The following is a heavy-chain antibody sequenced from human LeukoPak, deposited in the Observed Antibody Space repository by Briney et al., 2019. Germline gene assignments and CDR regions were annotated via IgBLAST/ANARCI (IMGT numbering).Heavy chain of an antibody. J-gene: IGHJ4*02. CDR2: MNHSGST. V-gene: IGHV4-34*01. Sequence: SETLSLTCAVYGVAFSGDYWSWIRQPPGKGLEWMGEMNHSGSTNYNPSLKSRVTISVDTSKNQFSLKLSSVTAAATAVYYCARRTDCGGDCYSPYYFDYWGQGTLVTVSS. CDR1: GVAFSGDY. CDR3: ARRTDCGGDCYSPYYFDY. D-gene: IGHD2-21*02.